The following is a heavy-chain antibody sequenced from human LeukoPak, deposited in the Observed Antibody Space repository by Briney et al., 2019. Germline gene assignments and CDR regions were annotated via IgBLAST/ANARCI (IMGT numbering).Heavy chain of an antibody. CDR1: GGSISSHY. CDR2: IYYSGST. J-gene: IGHJ6*03. CDR3: ARDKKVATPYYWYSMDV. D-gene: IGHD5-12*01. Sequence: SDTLSLTCTVSGGSISSHYWSWIRQPPGKGLEWIGYIYYSGSTNYNPYLKSRVTISVDTSKNQFSLKMSSVTAAATAVYYCARDKKVATPYYWYSMDVWGKGTPVTVSS. V-gene: IGHV4-59*11.